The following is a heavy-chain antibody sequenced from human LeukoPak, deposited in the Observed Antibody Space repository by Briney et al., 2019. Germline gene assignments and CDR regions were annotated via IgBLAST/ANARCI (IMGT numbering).Heavy chain of an antibody. CDR2: IHYSGST. D-gene: IGHD5-24*01. Sequence: SETLSLTCTVSGGSISSSSYYWAWIRQPPGKGLEWIGSIHYSGSTYYNPSLQSRVTISIDTSKNQFSLRLSSVTAADTAVYYCAKTYGHGYNSDWGQGTLVTVSS. CDR3: AKTYGHGYNSD. V-gene: IGHV4-39*07. J-gene: IGHJ4*02. CDR1: GGSISSSSYY.